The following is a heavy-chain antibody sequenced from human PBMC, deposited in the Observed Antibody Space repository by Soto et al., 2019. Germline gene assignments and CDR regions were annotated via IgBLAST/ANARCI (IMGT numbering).Heavy chain of an antibody. V-gene: IGHV4-28*01. Sequence: QVQLQESGPGLVKPSDTLSLTCAVSGYSISSSNWWGWIRQPPGKGLEWIGYIYYSGTTYYNPSLKSRVTMSVDTYKNQVSRKLTSVTAVDTAVYYCARREIQGPIDYWGQGTLVTVSP. CDR3: ARREIQGPIDY. CDR2: IYYSGTT. D-gene: IGHD1-26*01. J-gene: IGHJ4*02. CDR1: GYSISSSNW.